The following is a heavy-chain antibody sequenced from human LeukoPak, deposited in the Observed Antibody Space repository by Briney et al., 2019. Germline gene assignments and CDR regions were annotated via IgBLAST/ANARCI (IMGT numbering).Heavy chain of an antibody. D-gene: IGHD5/OR15-5a*01. J-gene: IGHJ4*02. V-gene: IGHV3-33*01. Sequence: PGGPLRLSCAASGFTFSNHGMHWVRQAPGKGLEWVAVIWYDGSNKFYADSVKGRFTISRDNSKNTLYLQMNSLRVEDTAVYYCARDVSSRRLDYWGQGTLVTVSS. CDR3: ARDVSSRRLDY. CDR2: IWYDGSNK. CDR1: GFTFSNHG.